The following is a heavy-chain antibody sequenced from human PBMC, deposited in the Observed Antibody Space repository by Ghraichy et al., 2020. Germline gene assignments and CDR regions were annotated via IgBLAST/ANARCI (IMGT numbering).Heavy chain of an antibody. CDR3: AGSRDSAWHNVDY. CDR1: GFNFNNYV. J-gene: IGHJ4*02. V-gene: IGHV3-30-3*01. D-gene: IGHD3-22*01. Sequence: GGSLRLSCVGSGFNFNNYVLHWVRQAPDKGLEWVAAISFDGNIKHYADSVKGRFTISRDNSKNTLYLQMDSLRAEDTAVFHCAGSRDSAWHNVDYWGQGTLVTVS. CDR2: ISFDGNIK.